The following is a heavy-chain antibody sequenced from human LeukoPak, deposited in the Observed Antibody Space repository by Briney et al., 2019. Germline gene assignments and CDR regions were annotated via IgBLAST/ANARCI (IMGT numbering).Heavy chain of an antibody. V-gene: IGHV3-23*01. CDR2: ISGSGGST. D-gene: IGHD6-19*01. J-gene: IGHJ4*02. CDR1: GFTFSSYA. CDR3: AKDKGYSSGWPFDY. Sequence: PGGSLRLSCAASGFTFSSYAMSWVRQAPGKWLEWVSAISGSGGSTYYADSVKGRFTISRDNSKNTLYLQMNSLRAEDTAVYYCAKDKGYSSGWPFDYWGQGTLVTVSS.